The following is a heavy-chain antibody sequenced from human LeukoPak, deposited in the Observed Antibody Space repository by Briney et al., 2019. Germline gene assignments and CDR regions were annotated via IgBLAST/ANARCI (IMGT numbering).Heavy chain of an antibody. CDR2: INHSGST. V-gene: IGHV4-34*01. CDR1: GGSFSGYY. J-gene: IGHJ4*02. CDR3: ARGPLIPH. Sequence: SETLSLTCAVYGGSFSGYYWSWIRQPPGKGLEWVGEINHSGSTNYNPSLKRRVTISVGKSKKQFPLKLSSVTAADTAVYYCARGPLIPHWYRGTLVTVSS.